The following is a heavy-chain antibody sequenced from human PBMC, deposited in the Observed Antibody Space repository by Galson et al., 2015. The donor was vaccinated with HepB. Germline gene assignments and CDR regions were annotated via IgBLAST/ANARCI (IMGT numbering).Heavy chain of an antibody. CDR2: INAGNGNT. Sequence: SVKVSCKASGYTFTSYAMHWVRQAPGQRLEWMGWINAGNGNTKYSQKFQGRVTITRDTSASTAYMELRSLRSDDTAVYYCAREVTFEYRYGFDYWGQGTLVTVSS. CDR3: AREVTFEYRYGFDY. CDR1: GYTFTSYA. D-gene: IGHD5-18*01. J-gene: IGHJ4*02. V-gene: IGHV1-3*01.